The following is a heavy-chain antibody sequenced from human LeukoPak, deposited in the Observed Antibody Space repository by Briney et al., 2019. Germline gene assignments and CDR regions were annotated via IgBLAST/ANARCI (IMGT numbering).Heavy chain of an antibody. Sequence: ASVNVSCKASGYTFTGYYMHWVRQAPGQGLEWRGWINPNSGDPNYAQKFQGRVTMTRETSISTAYMELSRLRSDGTAVYYCASPSPSSSRTFHYYYGMDVWGQGTTVTVSS. D-gene: IGHD6-13*01. CDR3: ASPSPSSSRTFHYYYGMDV. J-gene: IGHJ6*02. V-gene: IGHV1-2*02. CDR1: GYTFTGYY. CDR2: INPNSGDP.